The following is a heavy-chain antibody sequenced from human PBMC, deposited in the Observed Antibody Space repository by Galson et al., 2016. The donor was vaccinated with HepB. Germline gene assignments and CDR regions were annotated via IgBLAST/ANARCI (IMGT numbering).Heavy chain of an antibody. Sequence: QSGAEVKKPGASVKVSCKASGYTFSNYVITWVRQAPGQGLEWMGRISAYNGITNYGPKFQGRVTMTTVTATSTAYMELRSLSTEDTAVYYCAGDDGTLGCGEGDGFDIWGQGTMVTVSS. V-gene: IGHV1-18*01. D-gene: IGHD2-21*01. J-gene: IGHJ3*02. CDR2: ISAYNGIT. CDR1: GYTFSNYV. CDR3: AGDDGTLGCGEGDGFDI.